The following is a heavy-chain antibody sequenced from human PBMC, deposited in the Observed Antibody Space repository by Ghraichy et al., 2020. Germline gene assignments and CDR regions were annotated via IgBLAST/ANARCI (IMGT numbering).Heavy chain of an antibody. Sequence: GASLRLSCAVSGFTFTRYWLSWVRQAPGKGLEWVANIKQDGTDIHYVESVKGRFTISRDNAKNSLYLQMNSLRAEDTAVYYCAGTVDTGWSRWVNWGQGTLVTVSS. CDR2: IKQDGTDI. D-gene: IGHD6-19*01. V-gene: IGHV3-7*03. CDR3: AGTVDTGWSRWVN. J-gene: IGHJ4*02. CDR1: GFTFTRYW.